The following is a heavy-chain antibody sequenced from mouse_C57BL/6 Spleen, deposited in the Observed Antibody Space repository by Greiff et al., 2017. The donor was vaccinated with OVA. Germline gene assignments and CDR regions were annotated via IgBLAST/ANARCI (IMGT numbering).Heavy chain of an antibody. CDR1: GFTFSNYW. D-gene: IGHD1-1*01. Sequence: DVMLVESGGGLVQPGGSMKLSCVASGFTFSNYWMNWVRQSPEKGLEWVAQIRLKSDNYATHYAESVKGRFTISRDDSKSSVYLQMNNLRAEDTGIYYCTASYGNAMDYWGQGTSVTVSS. J-gene: IGHJ4*01. CDR2: IRLKSDNYAT. CDR3: TASYGNAMDY. V-gene: IGHV6-3*01.